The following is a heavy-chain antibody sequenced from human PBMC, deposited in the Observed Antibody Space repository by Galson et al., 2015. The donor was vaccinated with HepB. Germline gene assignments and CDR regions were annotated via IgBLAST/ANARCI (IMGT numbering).Heavy chain of an antibody. J-gene: IGHJ6*02. CDR1: GYTLTELS. CDR3: ATAYDSSGYYDPVTNYYYYGMDV. CDR2: SDPEDGET. Sequence: SVKVSCKVSGYTLTELSMHWVRQAPGKGLEWMGGSDPEDGETIYAQKFQGRVTMTEDTSTDTAYMELSSLRSEDTVVYYCATAYDSSGYYDPVTNYYYYGMDVWGQGTTVTVSS. D-gene: IGHD3-22*01. V-gene: IGHV1-24*01.